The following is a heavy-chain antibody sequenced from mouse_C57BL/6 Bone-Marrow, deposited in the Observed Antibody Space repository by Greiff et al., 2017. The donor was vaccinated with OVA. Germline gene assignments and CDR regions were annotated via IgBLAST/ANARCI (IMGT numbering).Heavy chain of an antibody. J-gene: IGHJ4*01. Sequence: VQLQQSGAELVRPGASVKLSCTASGFNIKDDYMHWVKQRPEQGLEWIGWIDPENGDTAYASKFQGKATITADTSSNTAYLQLSSLTSEDTAVYYCTTYGGPYAMDYWGQGTSVTVSS. CDR2: IDPENGDT. CDR1: GFNIKDDY. D-gene: IGHD1-1*02. CDR3: TTYGGPYAMDY. V-gene: IGHV14-4*01.